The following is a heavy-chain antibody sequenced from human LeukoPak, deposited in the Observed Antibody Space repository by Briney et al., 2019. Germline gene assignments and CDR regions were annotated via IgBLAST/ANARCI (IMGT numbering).Heavy chain of an antibody. CDR2: IYYSGST. J-gene: IGHJ4*02. CDR3: ARGLVGATPIRY. D-gene: IGHD1-26*01. Sequence: PSETLSLTCTVSGGSIISSSYYWGWIRQPPGKGLEWIGSIYYSGSTYYNPSLKSRVTISVDTSKNQFSLKLSSVTAADTAVYYCARGLVGATPIRYWGQGTLVTVSS. V-gene: IGHV4-39*07. CDR1: GGSIISSSYY.